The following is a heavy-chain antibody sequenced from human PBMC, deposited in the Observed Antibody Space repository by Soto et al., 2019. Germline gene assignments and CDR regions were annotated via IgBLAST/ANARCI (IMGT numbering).Heavy chain of an antibody. V-gene: IGHV1-69*13. J-gene: IGHJ6*02. CDR2: IIPIFGTA. CDR1: GGTFSSYA. D-gene: IGHD6-13*01. CDR3: ARDHAGIAAADYYYGMDV. Sequence: ASVKVSCKASGGTFSSYAISWVRQAPGQGLEWMGGIIPIFGTANYAQKFQGRVTITADESTSTAYMELSSLRSEDTAVYYCARDHAGIAAADYYYGMDVWGQGTTVTVSS.